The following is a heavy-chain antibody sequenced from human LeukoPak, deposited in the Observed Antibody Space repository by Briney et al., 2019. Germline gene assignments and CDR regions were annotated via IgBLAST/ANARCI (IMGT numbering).Heavy chain of an antibody. Sequence: SETLSLTCTVSGGSISSSSYYWRWIRQHPGKGLEWIGYIYYSGSTYYNPSLKSRVTISVDTSKNQFSLKLSSVTAADTAVYYCARGLYTYYYDSSGYYPDAFDIWGQATMVTVSS. J-gene: IGHJ3*02. V-gene: IGHV4-31*03. CDR2: IYYSGST. CDR3: ARGLYTYYYDSSGYYPDAFDI. D-gene: IGHD3-22*01. CDR1: GGSISSSSYY.